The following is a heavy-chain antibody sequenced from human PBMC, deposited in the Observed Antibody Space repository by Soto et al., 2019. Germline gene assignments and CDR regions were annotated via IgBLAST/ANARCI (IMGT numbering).Heavy chain of an antibody. CDR3: VKPGSYSYYFDY. CDR2: ISSNGGST. V-gene: IGHV3-64D*06. CDR1: GFTFSSYA. J-gene: IGHJ4*02. D-gene: IGHD1-26*01. Sequence: GGSLRLSCSASGFTFSSYAMHWVRQAPGKGLEYVSAISSNGGSTYYAETVKGRFNISRDNSKNTLYLQMSSLRAEDTAVYYCVKPGSYSYYFDYWGQGTLGTVSS.